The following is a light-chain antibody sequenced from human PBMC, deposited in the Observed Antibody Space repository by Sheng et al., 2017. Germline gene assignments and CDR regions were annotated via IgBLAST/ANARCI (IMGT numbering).Light chain of an antibody. CDR1: QRLLHSNGYNY. Sequence: DVVMTQTPLSLSVTPGQPASISCKSSQRLLHSNGYNYLDWYLQKPGQSPQLLMYLGSNRASGVPDRFSGSGSGTDFTLNVSKVEAEDVGVYYCVQVVQTPPTFGQGTKVEIK. CDR3: VQVVQTPPT. J-gene: IGKJ1*01. CDR2: LGS. V-gene: IGKV2-28*01.